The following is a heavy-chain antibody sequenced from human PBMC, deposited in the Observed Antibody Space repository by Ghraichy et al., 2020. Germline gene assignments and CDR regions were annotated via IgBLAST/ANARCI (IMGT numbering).Heavy chain of an antibody. J-gene: IGHJ4*02. D-gene: IGHD1-26*01. CDR2: IWYDGSNK. CDR3: ALESGTYPALGYFDY. CDR1: GFTFSSYG. Sequence: GGSLRLSCAGSGFTFSSYGMHWVRQAPGKGLEWVAVIWYDGSNKYYADSVKGRFTISKDNSRNTLYLQMNSLRAEDTAVYYCALESGTYPALGYFDYWGQGTLVPVPS. V-gene: IGHV3-33*01.